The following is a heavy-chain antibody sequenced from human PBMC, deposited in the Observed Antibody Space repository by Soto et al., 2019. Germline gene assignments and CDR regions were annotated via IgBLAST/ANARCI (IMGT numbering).Heavy chain of an antibody. Sequence: QVQLQESGPGLVKPSETLSLTCTVSGGSISSYYWSWIRQPPGKGLEWIGYIYYSGSTNYNPSRRSRVTISVDPAKNQCSRKRSSVTAADTAVYYCARVRGYCSSTSCPEPYYFDYWGQGTLVTVSS. V-gene: IGHV4-59*01. CDR1: GGSISSYY. J-gene: IGHJ4*02. CDR2: IYYSGST. D-gene: IGHD2-2*01. CDR3: ARVRGYCSSTSCPEPYYFDY.